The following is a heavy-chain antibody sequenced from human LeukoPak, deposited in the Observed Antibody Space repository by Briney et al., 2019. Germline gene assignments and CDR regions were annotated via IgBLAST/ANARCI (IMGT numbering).Heavy chain of an antibody. CDR1: GGTFSSYA. D-gene: IGHD3-10*01. CDR2: IIPIFGTA. Sequence: SVTVSCKASGGTFSSYAISWVRQAPGQGLEWMGGIIPIFGTANYAQKFQGRVTITADESTSTAYMEQSSLRSEDTAVYYCARDRDVGMVREPYYFDYWGQGTLVTVSS. CDR3: ARDRDVGMVREPYYFDY. J-gene: IGHJ4*02. V-gene: IGHV1-69*13.